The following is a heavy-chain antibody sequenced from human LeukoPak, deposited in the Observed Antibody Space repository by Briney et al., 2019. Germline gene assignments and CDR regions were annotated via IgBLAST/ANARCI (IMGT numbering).Heavy chain of an antibody. Sequence: ASVKVSCKTSGYTFTDYYMHWVRQAPGQGLEWMGWINPNSGGTNYALKFQGRVTMTRDTSISTAYMELSRLRSDDTAVYYCARDWGYCSSTSCPGGYRGQGTLVTVSS. CDR2: INPNSGGT. D-gene: IGHD2-2*01. V-gene: IGHV1-2*02. J-gene: IGHJ4*02. CDR1: GYTFTDYY. CDR3: ARDWGYCSSTSCPGGY.